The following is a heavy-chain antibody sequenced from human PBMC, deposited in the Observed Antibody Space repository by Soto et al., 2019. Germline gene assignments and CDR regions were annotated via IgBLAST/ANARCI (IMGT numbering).Heavy chain of an antibody. CDR1: GGTLNSFNSYT. CDR2: IIPIFGTT. V-gene: IGHV1-69*06. CDR3: ARGEADRSSGVAIWFDP. Sequence: QVQLVQSGAEVKKPGSSVKVSCKASGGTLNSFNSYTITWVRQAPGQGLEWMGGIIPIFGTTNYAQKFQGRVIITADKSTSTAYMELSSLRSDDTAVYYCARGEADRSSGVAIWFDPWGQGTLVTVSS. J-gene: IGHJ5*02. D-gene: IGHD3-22*01.